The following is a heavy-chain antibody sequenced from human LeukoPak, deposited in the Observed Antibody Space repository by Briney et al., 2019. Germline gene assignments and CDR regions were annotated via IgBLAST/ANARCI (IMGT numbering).Heavy chain of an antibody. V-gene: IGHV3-43*02. CDR1: GFTFDDYA. J-gene: IGHJ4*02. CDR3: AKARWEPNFDY. CDR2: INENGDIA. D-gene: IGHD1-26*01. Sequence: TGGSLRLSCAASGFTFDDYAMHWVRQGPGKSLGWVSLINENGDIAYYGDSVRGRFTVSRDNAKHSLYLQMNSLLTEDPALYYCAKARWEPNFDYWGQGNLVTVSS.